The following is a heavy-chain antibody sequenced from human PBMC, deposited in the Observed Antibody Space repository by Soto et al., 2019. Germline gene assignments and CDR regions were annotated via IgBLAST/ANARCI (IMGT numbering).Heavy chain of an antibody. CDR2: IYSGGST. V-gene: IGHV3-66*01. J-gene: IGHJ3*02. D-gene: IGHD2-8*01. CDR3: ARGACTNGVCFRLPVAFDI. Sequence: EVQLVESGGGLVQPGGSLRLSCAASGFTVSSNYMSWVRQAPGKGLEWVSVIYSGGSTYYADSVKGRFTISRDNSKTTLYLQMNSLRAEDTAVYYCARGACTNGVCFRLPVAFDIWGQGTMVTVSS. CDR1: GFTVSSNY.